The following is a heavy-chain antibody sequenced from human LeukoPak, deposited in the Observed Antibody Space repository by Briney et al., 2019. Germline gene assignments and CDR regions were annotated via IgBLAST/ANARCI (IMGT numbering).Heavy chain of an antibody. CDR1: GFTFINAW. J-gene: IGHJ3*01. V-gene: IGHV3-15*01. CDR3: TTGRGYYDGRGSLGAFDV. CDR2: IRGKTHGGTT. D-gene: IGHD3-22*01. Sequence: GGSLRLSCAASGFTFINAWMSWVRQAPGKGLEWVGRIRGKTHGGTTDFAAPVKDRFTISRDDSKNTLYLQMNNLRIEDTAVYYCTTGRGYYDGRGSLGAFDVWGQGTVVAVSA.